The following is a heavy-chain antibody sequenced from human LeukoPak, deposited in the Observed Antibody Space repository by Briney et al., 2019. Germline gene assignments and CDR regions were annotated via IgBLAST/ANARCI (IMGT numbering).Heavy chain of an antibody. V-gene: IGHV4-39*01. D-gene: IGHD1-26*01. CDR2: IYYSGST. J-gene: IGHJ4*02. CDR3: ARHRPWEYYFDY. Sequence: SETLSLTCTVSGGSISSSSYYWGWIRQPPGKGLEWIGSIYYSGSTYYNPSLKSRVTISVDTSKNQFSLKLSSVAAADTAVYYCARHRPWEYYFDYWGQGTLVTVSS. CDR1: GGSISSSSYY.